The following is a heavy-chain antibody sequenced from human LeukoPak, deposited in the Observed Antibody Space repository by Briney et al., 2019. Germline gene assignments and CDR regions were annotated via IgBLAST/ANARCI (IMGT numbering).Heavy chain of an antibody. Sequence: SETLSLTCTDSGGSLSFYYWSWIRQPPGKGLEWIGYIYSTGSTNYNPSLMSRVTMSVDTSKNQYSLRLISVTAADTAVYYCARLWFGESTFDYWGQGTLVTVSS. CDR2: IYSTGST. V-gene: IGHV4-59*12. CDR3: ARLWFGESTFDY. D-gene: IGHD3-10*01. CDR1: GGSLSFYY. J-gene: IGHJ4*02.